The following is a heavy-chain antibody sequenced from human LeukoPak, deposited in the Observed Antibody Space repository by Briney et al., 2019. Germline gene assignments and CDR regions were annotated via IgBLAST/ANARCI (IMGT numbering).Heavy chain of an antibody. CDR1: GGTFSSYA. CDR2: IIPILGIA. D-gene: IGHD2-15*01. Sequence: SVKVSCKASGGTFSSYAISWVRQAPGQGLEWMGRIIPILGIANYAQKFQGRVTITADKSTSTAYMELSSLRSEDMAVYYCARDAPLSCSGGSCYSDDTDYWGQGTLVTVSS. J-gene: IGHJ4*02. V-gene: IGHV1-69*04. CDR3: ARDAPLSCSGGSCYSDDTDY.